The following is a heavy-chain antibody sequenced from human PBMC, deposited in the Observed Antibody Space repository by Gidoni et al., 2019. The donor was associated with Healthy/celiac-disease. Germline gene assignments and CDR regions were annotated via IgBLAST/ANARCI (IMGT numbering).Heavy chain of an antibody. CDR1: GFTCSSSS. J-gene: IGHJ4*02. V-gene: IGHV3-21*01. CDR2: ISSSSSYI. D-gene: IGHD5-18*01. CDR3: ARDPPLDTAMVTFDY. Sequence: EVQPVEPGGGLVKPGGSLRLSCAPSGFTCSSSSMNWARQAPGKGLEWVSSISSSSSYIYYADSVKGRFTISRDNAKNSLYLQMNSRRAEDTAVYYCARDPPLDTAMVTFDYWGQGTLVTVSS.